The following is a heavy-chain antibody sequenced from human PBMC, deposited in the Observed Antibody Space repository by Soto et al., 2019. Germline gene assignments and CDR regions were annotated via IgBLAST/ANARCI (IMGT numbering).Heavy chain of an antibody. CDR3: ARERKFDFWRKGLDV. CDR2: MNPNSGST. D-gene: IGHD3-3*01. CDR1: GYTFTSYD. J-gene: IGHJ6*02. Sequence: GASVKVSCKASGYTFTSYDINWVRQAPGQGLEWLGRMNPNSGSTGHAQNFQGRVTMTRNISINTAHMELSSLRSEDTAVYYCARERKFDFWRKGLDVWGQGTTVTVSS. V-gene: IGHV1-8*01.